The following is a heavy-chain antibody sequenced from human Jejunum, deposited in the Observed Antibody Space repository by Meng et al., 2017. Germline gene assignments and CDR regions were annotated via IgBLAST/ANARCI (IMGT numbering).Heavy chain of an antibody. J-gene: IGHJ4*02. Sequence: GESLKISCAASGFTFSNFGMSWVRQAPGKGLEWVSSISGRGAGSYLADSVKGRFTISRDNSKNTVWLQMSSLRAEDTAVYYCAKGHIEVPGKTFFDYWGQGTLVTVSS. D-gene: IGHD6-19*01. V-gene: IGHV3-23*01. CDR2: ISGRGAGS. CDR3: AKGHIEVPGKTFFDY. CDR1: GFTFSNFG.